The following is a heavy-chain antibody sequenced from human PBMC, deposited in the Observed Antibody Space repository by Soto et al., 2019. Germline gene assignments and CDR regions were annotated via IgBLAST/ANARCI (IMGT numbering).Heavy chain of an antibody. CDR3: ARDLEQLGPGYYYYYGMDV. CDR1: GYTFTSYA. J-gene: IGHJ6*02. CDR2: INAGNGNT. D-gene: IGHD6-6*01. V-gene: IGHV1-3*01. Sequence: QVQLVQSGAEVKKPGASVKVSCKASGYTFTSYAMHWVRQAPGQRLEWMGWINAGNGNTKYSQKFQGRVTITRDTSASTAYMELSSLRSEDTAVYYCARDLEQLGPGYYYYYGMDVWGQGTTVTVSS.